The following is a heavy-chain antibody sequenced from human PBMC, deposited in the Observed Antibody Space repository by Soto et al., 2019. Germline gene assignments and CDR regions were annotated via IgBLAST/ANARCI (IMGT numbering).Heavy chain of an antibody. Sequence: EVQLVESGGGLMQPGGSLRLSCAASGFNVSTNYMTWVRQAPGKGLEWVSVIYSGGTTYYADSVKGRFIISRDNFKNTLYLQMNNLRAEDMALYYCARGSGSLYYFHYWGQGTLVTVSS. J-gene: IGHJ4*02. CDR2: IYSGGTT. CDR3: ARGSGSLYYFHY. CDR1: GFNVSTNY. D-gene: IGHD1-26*01. V-gene: IGHV3-53*01.